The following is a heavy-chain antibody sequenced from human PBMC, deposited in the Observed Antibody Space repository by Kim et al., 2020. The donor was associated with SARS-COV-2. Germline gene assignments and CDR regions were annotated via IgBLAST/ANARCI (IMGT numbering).Heavy chain of an antibody. J-gene: IGHJ5*02. CDR3: ARLVAPIVVVPAASSPDNWFDP. CDR1: GYTFTSYG. CDR2: ISAYNGNT. V-gene: IGHV1-18*04. Sequence: ASVKVSCKASGYTFTSYGISWVRQAPGQGLEWMGWISAYNGNTNYAQKLQGRVTMTTDTSTSTAYMELRSLRSDDTAVYYCARLVAPIVVVPAASSPDNWFDPWGQGTLVTVSS. D-gene: IGHD2-2*01.